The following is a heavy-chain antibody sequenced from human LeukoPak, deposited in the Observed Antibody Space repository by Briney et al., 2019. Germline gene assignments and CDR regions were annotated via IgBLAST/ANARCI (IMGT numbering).Heavy chain of an antibody. CDR2: IHDDGRT. J-gene: IGHJ5*02. V-gene: IGHV4/OR15-8*01. D-gene: IGHD6-25*01. Sequence: KPSETLSLTCSVAGGSMSDSITWGWVRQPPGRGLEWLANIHDDGRTAPNPSLRSRLTISQDRSKNQFSLKVSSVTAADTAFYYCAKVLTAAGLNLWGQGILVTVPS. CDR3: AKVLTAAGLNL. CDR1: GGSMSDSIT.